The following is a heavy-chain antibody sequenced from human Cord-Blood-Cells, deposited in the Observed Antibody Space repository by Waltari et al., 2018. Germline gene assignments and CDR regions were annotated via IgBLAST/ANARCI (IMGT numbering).Heavy chain of an antibody. CDR2: ISSSSSYI. CDR1: GFTFSSYS. J-gene: IGHJ3*02. D-gene: IGHD6-19*01. Sequence: EVQLVESGGGLVKPGGSLRLSCAASGFTFSSYSMNWVRQAPGKGLEWVSSISSSSSYIYYADSVKGRFTISRDNAKNSLYLQMNSLGAEDTAVYYCARGGAVAGTLGDAFDIWGQGTMVTVSS. CDR3: ARGGAVAGTLGDAFDI. V-gene: IGHV3-21*01.